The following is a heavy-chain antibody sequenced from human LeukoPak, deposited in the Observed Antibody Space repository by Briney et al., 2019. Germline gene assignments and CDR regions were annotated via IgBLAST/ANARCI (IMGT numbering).Heavy chain of an antibody. J-gene: IGHJ4*02. CDR1: GFTFSNYW. CDR2: IKQDGTEK. CDR3: ARDGQSGGSGSYPYFDY. V-gene: IGHV3-7*03. Sequence: GGSLRLSCAASGFTFSNYWMSWVRQAPGEGLEWVANIKQDGTEKWYVDSVKGRFTISRDNAKNSLYLQVNSLRAEDTAIYYCARDGQSGGSGSYPYFDYWGQGTLVTVSS. D-gene: IGHD3-10*01.